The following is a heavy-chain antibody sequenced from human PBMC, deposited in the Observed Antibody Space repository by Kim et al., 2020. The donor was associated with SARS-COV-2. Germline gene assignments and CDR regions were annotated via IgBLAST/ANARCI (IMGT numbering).Heavy chain of an antibody. V-gene: IGHV1-3*01. Sequence: ASVKVSCKASGYTFTRDALHWVRQAPGQRLEWMGWINGGNGNRKYSQNFQNRVTFTRDTSASTAYMELSSLTSEDTAVYYCGRVYGDAIDYWGQGTQVSV. CDR2: INGGNGNR. CDR1: GYTFTRDA. D-gene: IGHD4-17*01. J-gene: IGHJ4*02. CDR3: GRVYGDAIDY.